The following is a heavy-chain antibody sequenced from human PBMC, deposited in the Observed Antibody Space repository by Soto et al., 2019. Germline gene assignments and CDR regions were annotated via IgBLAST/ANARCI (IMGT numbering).Heavy chain of an antibody. Sequence: PSETLSLTCTVSGGSISSGDYYWSWIRQPPGKGLEWIGYIYYSGSTYYNPSLKSRVTISVDTSKNQFSLKLSSVTAADTAVYYCARDSDYHGMDVWGQGTTVTVSS. CDR3: ARDSDYHGMDV. CDR1: GGSISSGDYY. CDR2: IYYSGST. V-gene: IGHV4-30-4*01. J-gene: IGHJ6*02.